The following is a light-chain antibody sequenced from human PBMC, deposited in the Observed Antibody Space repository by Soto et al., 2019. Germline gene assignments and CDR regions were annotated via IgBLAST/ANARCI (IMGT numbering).Light chain of an antibody. Sequence: EIVLTQSPGTLSLSPGGRATLSCRASQSVSSDYLAWYQQKPGQAPRLLIYGASSRATGITDRFSGSGSGTDFTLTISRLEPEDSAVCYCQQYYSSPYTFGHGTRLEIK. V-gene: IGKV3-20*01. CDR2: GAS. CDR1: QSVSSDY. CDR3: QQYYSSPYT. J-gene: IGKJ2*01.